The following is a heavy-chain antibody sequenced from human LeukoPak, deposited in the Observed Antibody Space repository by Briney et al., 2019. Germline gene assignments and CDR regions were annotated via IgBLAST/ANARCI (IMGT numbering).Heavy chain of an antibody. V-gene: IGHV4-61*02. CDR2: IYTSGST. D-gene: IGHD5-12*01. J-gene: IGHJ6*02. Sequence: KPSETLSLTCTVSGVSICSGSYYWSWIRQPAGKGLEWIGRIYTSGSTNYNPSLKSRVTISVDTSKNQFSLKLSSVTAADTAVYYCARGRGWLHTDYYYGMDVWGQGTTVTVSS. CDR1: GVSICSGSYY. CDR3: ARGRGWLHTDYYYGMDV.